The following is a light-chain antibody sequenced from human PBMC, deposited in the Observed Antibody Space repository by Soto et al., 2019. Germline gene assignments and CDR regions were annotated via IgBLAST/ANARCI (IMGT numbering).Light chain of an antibody. Sequence: EIVLTQSPGTLSLSPGERATLSCRASQSVSSSYLAWYQQKPGQAPRLLIYGASSRSTGITDRFSGCGSGTDFTLTISRLEPEEFAVYYCQQYGSSPPYTFGQGTKLEIK. CDR2: GAS. CDR1: QSVSSSY. J-gene: IGKJ2*01. V-gene: IGKV3-20*01. CDR3: QQYGSSPPYT.